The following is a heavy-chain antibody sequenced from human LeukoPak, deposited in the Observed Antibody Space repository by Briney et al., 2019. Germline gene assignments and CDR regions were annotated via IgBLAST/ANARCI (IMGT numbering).Heavy chain of an antibody. J-gene: IGHJ4*02. CDR2: IYYSGST. D-gene: IGHD3-10*01. CDR3: ARVGGLWFGEPYYFDY. V-gene: IGHV4-59*01. Sequence: SETLSLTCTVSGGSISSYYWSWIRQPPGKGLEWIGYIYYSGSTNYNPSLKSRVTISVDTSKNQFSLKLSSVTAADTAVYYCARVGGLWFGEPYYFDYWGQGTLVTVSS. CDR1: GGSISSYY.